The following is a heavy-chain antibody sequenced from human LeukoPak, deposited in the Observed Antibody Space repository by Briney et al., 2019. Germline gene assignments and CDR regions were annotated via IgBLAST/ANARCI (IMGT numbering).Heavy chain of an antibody. Sequence: SETLSLTCAVYGGSFSGYYWSWTRQPPGKGLEWIGEINHSGSTNYNPSLKSRVTISVDTSKSQFSLKLSSVTAADTAVYYCARGVGNDDWFDPWGQGTLVTVSS. CDR3: ARGVGNDDWFDP. V-gene: IGHV4-34*01. CDR1: GGSFSGYY. J-gene: IGHJ5*02. D-gene: IGHD1-1*01. CDR2: INHSGST.